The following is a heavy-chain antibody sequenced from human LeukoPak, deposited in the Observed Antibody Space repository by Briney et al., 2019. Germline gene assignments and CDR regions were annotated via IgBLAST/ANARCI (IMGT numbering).Heavy chain of an antibody. Sequence: TGGSLRLSCEASGFTFTYYDMHWVRQGKGKGLEWVSGIGTTGDTYYAGAVKGRFAISRENAKNSVYLQMNSLRAGDTAVYYCAGLGITMIGGVWGKGTTVTVSS. V-gene: IGHV3-13*01. D-gene: IGHD3-10*02. CDR2: IGTTGDT. J-gene: IGHJ6*04. CDR1: GFTFTYYD. CDR3: AGLGITMIGGV.